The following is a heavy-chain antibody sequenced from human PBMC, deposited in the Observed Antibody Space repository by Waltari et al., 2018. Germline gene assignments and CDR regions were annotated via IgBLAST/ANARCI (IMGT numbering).Heavy chain of an antibody. CDR1: GYTFTDYH. V-gene: IGHV1-69-2*01. CDR3: ARQEAVAGTLYFQH. D-gene: IGHD6-19*01. Sequence: EVELVQSGAEVKKPGATVKISCKTSGYTFTDYHIHWMQQAPGKGLEWVGGVDPENGLPLYAENFQGRVTITADTSRHTAYMEVSSLRSEDTAVYYCARQEAVAGTLYFQHWGQGTLVTVSS. J-gene: IGHJ1*01. CDR2: VDPENGLP.